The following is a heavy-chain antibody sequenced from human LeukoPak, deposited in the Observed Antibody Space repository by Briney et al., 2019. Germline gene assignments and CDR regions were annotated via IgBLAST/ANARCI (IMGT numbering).Heavy chain of an antibody. V-gene: IGHV3-48*04. CDR3: ARDGGYRRSDY. D-gene: IGHD3-16*02. J-gene: IGHJ4*02. Sequence: GGSLGLSWAASGFPFSSYSITWVRQAPGKGREWVSYISSSSSTIYYADSVKGRFTISRDNANNSLYLQMNSLRAEDTAVYFCARDGGYRRSDYWGQGTLVTVSS. CDR1: GFPFSSYS. CDR2: ISSSSSTI.